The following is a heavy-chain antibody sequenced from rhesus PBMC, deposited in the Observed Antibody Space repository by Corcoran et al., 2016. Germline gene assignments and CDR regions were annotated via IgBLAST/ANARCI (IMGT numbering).Heavy chain of an antibody. D-gene: IGHD7-45*01. CDR1: GGSFSGYY. Sequence: QVQLQESGPGLVKPSETLSLTCAVSGGSFSGYYWGWIRQPPGKGLEWIGYISGSSGSTDYNPSLKSRVTISTDTSKNQFSLKLSSVTAADTAVYYCARDKTGWGSHIDYWGQGVLVTVSS. V-gene: IGHV4-165*01. CDR2: ISGSSGST. CDR3: ARDKTGWGSHIDY. J-gene: IGHJ4*01.